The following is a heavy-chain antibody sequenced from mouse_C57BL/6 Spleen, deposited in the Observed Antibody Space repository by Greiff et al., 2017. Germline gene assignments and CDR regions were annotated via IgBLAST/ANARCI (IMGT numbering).Heavy chain of an antibody. CDR2: LYPGDGDT. J-gene: IGHJ2*01. Sequence: QVQLQQSGPELVKPGASVKISCKASGYAFSSSWMNWVKQRPGKGLEWIGRLYPGDGDTNYNGKFKGKATLPEDKSSSTAYMQLSSLTSEDSAVYFCASSLGRGYYCDYWGQGTTLTVSS. CDR1: GYAFSSSW. D-gene: IGHD4-1*01. V-gene: IGHV1-82*01. CDR3: ASSLGRGYYCDY.